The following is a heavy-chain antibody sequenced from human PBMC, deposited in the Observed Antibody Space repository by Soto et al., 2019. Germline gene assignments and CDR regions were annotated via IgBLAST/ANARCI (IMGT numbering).Heavy chain of an antibody. J-gene: IGHJ4*02. CDR1: GFTFTSYA. CDR3: SRERDYYDSNGSWRDSDFDY. D-gene: IGHD3-22*01. Sequence: GGSLRLSCAASGFTFTSYAMHWVRQAPGRGLEWVAFISFDGSNKYYADSVKGRFTISRDNVKNLLYLQMNSLRAEDTAVYYCSRERDYYDSNGSWRDSDFDYWGQGTQVTVSS. V-gene: IGHV3-30*07. CDR2: ISFDGSNK.